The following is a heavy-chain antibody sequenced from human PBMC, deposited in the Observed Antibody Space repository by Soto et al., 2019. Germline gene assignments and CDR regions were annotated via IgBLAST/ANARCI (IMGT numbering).Heavy chain of an antibody. CDR1: GGTFSSYA. V-gene: IGHV1-69*06. D-gene: IGHD3-3*01. CDR2: IIPIFGTA. J-gene: IGHJ5*02. Sequence: QVQLVQSGAEVKKPGSSVKVSCKASGGTFSSYAISWVRQAPGQGLEWMGGIIPIFGTANYAQKFQGRVTITADKSTSTAYMELSSLRSEDTAVYYCARDSSSWGYTTIFGVVITLDPWGQGTLVTVSS. CDR3: ARDSSSWGYTTIFGVVITLDP.